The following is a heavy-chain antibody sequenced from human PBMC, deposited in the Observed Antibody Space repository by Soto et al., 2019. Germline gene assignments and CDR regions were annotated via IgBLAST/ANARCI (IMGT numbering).Heavy chain of an antibody. CDR3: ARHAVAPYWYFDL. J-gene: IGHJ2*01. CDR2: IYYSGST. V-gene: IGHV4-59*08. Sequence: QVQLQESGPGLVKPSETLSLTCTVSGGSSSSYYWSWIRQPPGKGLEWIGYIYYSGSTNYSPSLTSRVTISVAMSTNHFSLKLNSVTATDTAVYYCARHAVAPYWYFDLWGRGSLVTVSS. CDR1: GGSSSSYY.